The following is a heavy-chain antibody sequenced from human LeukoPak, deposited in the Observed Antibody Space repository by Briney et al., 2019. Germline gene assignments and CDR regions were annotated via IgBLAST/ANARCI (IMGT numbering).Heavy chain of an antibody. D-gene: IGHD2-15*01. CDR3: ARMGPGGWPLGPYGMDV. CDR2: IWYDGSNK. Sequence: GRSLRLSCAASGFTFSSYVMHWVRQAPGKGLEWVAVIWYDGSNKYYADSVKGRFTISRDNSENTLYLQMNSLRAEDTAVYYCARMGPGGWPLGPYGMDVWGQGTTVTVSS. CDR1: GFTFSSYV. J-gene: IGHJ6*02. V-gene: IGHV3-33*01.